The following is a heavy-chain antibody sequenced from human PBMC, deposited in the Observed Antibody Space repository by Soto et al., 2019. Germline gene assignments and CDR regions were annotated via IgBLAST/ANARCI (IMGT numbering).Heavy chain of an antibody. V-gene: IGHV1-69*12. CDR3: ARGNHRWLQLWYFDL. D-gene: IGHD5-12*01. J-gene: IGHJ2*01. Sequence: HVQLVQSGAEVKKPGSSVTVSCKASGGTFSSYTISWVRQAPGQGLEWMGGIIPIFGTANYAQKFQGRVTITADESTSTAYTELSSLRSEDTAVYYCARGNHRWLQLWYFDLWGRGTLVTVSS. CDR1: GGTFSSYT. CDR2: IIPIFGTA.